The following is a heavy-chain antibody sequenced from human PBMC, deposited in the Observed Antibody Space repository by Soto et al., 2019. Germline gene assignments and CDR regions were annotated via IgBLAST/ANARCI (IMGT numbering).Heavy chain of an antibody. Sequence: SETLSLTCTVSGGSISSGDYYWSWIRQPPGKGLEWIGYIYYSGGTYYNPSLKSRVTISVDTSKNQFSLKLSFVTAADTAVYYCARARSPTYYDFWSGYLVGSNWFDPWGQGTLVTVSS. J-gene: IGHJ5*02. CDR2: IYYSGGT. D-gene: IGHD3-3*01. V-gene: IGHV4-30-4*01. CDR3: ARARSPTYYDFWSGYLVGSNWFDP. CDR1: GGSISSGDYY.